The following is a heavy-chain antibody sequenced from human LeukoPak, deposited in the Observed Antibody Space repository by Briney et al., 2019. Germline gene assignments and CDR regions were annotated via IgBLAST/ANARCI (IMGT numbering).Heavy chain of an antibody. D-gene: IGHD6-19*01. CDR2: IYYSGST. CDR3: ARDKSYSSGFDY. J-gene: IGHJ4*02. CDR1: GGSTSSYY. V-gene: IGHV4-59*01. Sequence: SETLSLTCTVSGGSTSSYYWSWIRQPPGKGLEWIGYIYYSGSTNYNPSLKSRVTISVDTSKNQFSLKLSSVTAADTAVYYCARDKSYSSGFDYWGQGTLVTVSS.